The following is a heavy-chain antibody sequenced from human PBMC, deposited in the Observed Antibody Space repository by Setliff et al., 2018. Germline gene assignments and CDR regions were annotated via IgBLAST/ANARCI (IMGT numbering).Heavy chain of an antibody. CDR1: GFNFKGHG. J-gene: IGHJ5*02. Sequence: PGGSLRLSCAASGFNFKGHGMNWVRQAPGKGLEWVSTTNWDGRSTGYTDSVKGRFTISRDNAKYSLYLQMNSLRAEDTALYYCARSDYYGSGIWSWGQGTLVTVSS. CDR3: ARSDYYGSGIWS. D-gene: IGHD3-10*01. V-gene: IGHV3-20*04. CDR2: TNWDGRST.